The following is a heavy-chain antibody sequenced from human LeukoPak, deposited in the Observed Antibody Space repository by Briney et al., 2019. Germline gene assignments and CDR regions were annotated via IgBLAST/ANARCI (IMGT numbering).Heavy chain of an antibody. V-gene: IGHV3-13*01. J-gene: IGHJ4*02. CDR2: IGTAGDT. Sequence: PGGSLRLSCAASGFTFSSYDMHWVRQATGKGLEWVSAIGTAGDTYHPGSVKGRFTISRENAKNSLYLQMNSLRAGDTAVYYCARGLLRPGGSSDFDYWGQGTLVTVSS. CDR1: GFTFSSYD. CDR3: ARGLLRPGGSSDFDY. D-gene: IGHD1-26*01.